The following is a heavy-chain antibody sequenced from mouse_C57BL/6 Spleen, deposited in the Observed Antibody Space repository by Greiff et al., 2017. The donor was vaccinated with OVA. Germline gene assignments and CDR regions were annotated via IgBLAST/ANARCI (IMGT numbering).Heavy chain of an antibody. J-gene: IGHJ2*01. D-gene: IGHD2-4*01. Sequence: EVKVEESGGGLVQPGGSMKLSCAASGFTFSDAWMDWVRQSPEKGLEWVAEIRNKANNHATCYAESVKGRFTISRDDSKSRVYLQMISLRAEDTDIYYCTRIYYDYDEDFDYWGQGTTLTVSS. CDR3: TRIYYDYDEDFDY. CDR1: GFTFSDAW. V-gene: IGHV6-6*01. CDR2: IRNKANNHAT.